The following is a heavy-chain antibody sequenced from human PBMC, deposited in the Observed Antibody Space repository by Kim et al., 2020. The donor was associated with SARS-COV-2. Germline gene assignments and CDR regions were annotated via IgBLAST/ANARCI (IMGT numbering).Heavy chain of an antibody. CDR3: ARDNSGRSSSDHFDY. J-gene: IGHJ4*02. CDR2: ISSSGSTI. D-gene: IGHD6-6*01. V-gene: IGHV3-48*03. Sequence: GGSLRLSCAASGFTFSSYDMNWVRQAPGKGLEWVSYISSSGSTIYYADSVKGRFTISRDNAKNSLYLQMNSLRAEDTAVYYCARDNSGRSSSDHFDYWGQGSLVTVSS. CDR1: GFTFSSYD.